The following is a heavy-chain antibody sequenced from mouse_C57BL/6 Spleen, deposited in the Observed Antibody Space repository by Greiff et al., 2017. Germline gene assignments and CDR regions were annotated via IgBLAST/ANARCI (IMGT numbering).Heavy chain of an antibody. J-gene: IGHJ3*02. V-gene: IGHV1-82*01. CDR3: ARVETALCGY. CDR1: GYAFSSSW. CDR2: IYPGDGDT. Sequence: QVQLKQSGPELVKPGASVKISCKASGYAFSSSWMNWVKQRPGKGLEWIGRIYPGDGDTNYNGKFKGKATLTAAQSSSTAYMQLSSLTSEDSAVYLCARVETALCGYWGRGNVVTVS. D-gene: IGHD3-2*01.